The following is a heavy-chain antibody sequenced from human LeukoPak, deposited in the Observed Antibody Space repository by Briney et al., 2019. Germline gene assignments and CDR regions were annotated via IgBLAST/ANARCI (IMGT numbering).Heavy chain of an antibody. CDR3: ARTPPGGDVDH. D-gene: IGHD3-16*01. CDR1: GYTFTGYY. J-gene: IGHJ4*02. CDR2: INPNSGKT. Sequence: GASVKVCCKASGYTFTGYYMHWVRQAPGQGLEWMGWINPNSGKTGYAQKFQGRVTITRNTPISTAYMELSSLRSEDTAVYYCARTPPGGDVDHWGQGTLVTVSS. V-gene: IGHV1-8*03.